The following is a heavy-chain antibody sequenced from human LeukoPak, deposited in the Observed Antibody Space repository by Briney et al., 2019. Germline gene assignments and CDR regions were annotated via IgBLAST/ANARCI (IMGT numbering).Heavy chain of an antibody. CDR3: ARDKGGLCGGDCHPYYYYGMDV. CDR1: GGSISSYY. CDR2: IYYSRST. J-gene: IGHJ6*02. Sequence: SETLSLTCTVSGGSISSYYWSWIRQPPGKGLEWIGYIYYSRSTNYNPSLKSRVTISVDTSKNQFSLKLSSVTAADTAVYYCARDKGGLCGGDCHPYYYYGMDVWGQGTTVTVSS. D-gene: IGHD2-21*02. V-gene: IGHV4-59*01.